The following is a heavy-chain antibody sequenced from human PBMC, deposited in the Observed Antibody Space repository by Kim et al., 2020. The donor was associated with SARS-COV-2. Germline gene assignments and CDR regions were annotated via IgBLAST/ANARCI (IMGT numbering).Heavy chain of an antibody. J-gene: IGHJ4*02. D-gene: IGHD1-26*01. CDR1: EFTFSSYW. V-gene: IGHV3-74*01. CDR2: ITSDGTYT. Sequence: GGSLRLSCADSEFTFSSYWMHWVRQAPGKGLVWVSRITSDGTYTNYADSVKGRFTISRDNAKNTLFLQMNSLRAEDTAVYYCARDGPGAGIDFDYWGQGTLVTVSS. CDR3: ARDGPGAGIDFDY.